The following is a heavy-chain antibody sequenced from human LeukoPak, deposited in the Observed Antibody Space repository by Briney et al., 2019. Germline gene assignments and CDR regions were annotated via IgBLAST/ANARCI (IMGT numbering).Heavy chain of an antibody. J-gene: IGHJ5*02. CDR2: INHSGST. D-gene: IGHD2-15*01. CDR3: ARGRGYCSGGSCYYNWFDP. Sequence: PSETLSLTCAVYGGSFSGYYWSWIRQPPGKGLEWIGEINHSGSTNYNPSLKSRVTISVDTSKNQFSLKLSSVTAADTAVCYCARGRGYCSGGSCYYNWFDPWGQGTLVTVSS. V-gene: IGHV4-34*01. CDR1: GGSFSGYY.